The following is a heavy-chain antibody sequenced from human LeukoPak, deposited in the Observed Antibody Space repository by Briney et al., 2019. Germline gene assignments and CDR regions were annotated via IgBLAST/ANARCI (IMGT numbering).Heavy chain of an antibody. Sequence: GGSLRLSCAASGFTFSSYAMSWVRQAPGKGLEWVSAISGSGGSTYYADSVKGRFTISRDNSKNTLYLQMNSLRAEDTAVYYCAKGKYTMVRGVTTFDYWGQGTLVTVSS. CDR3: AKGKYTMVRGVTTFDY. CDR2: ISGSGGST. J-gene: IGHJ4*02. D-gene: IGHD3-10*01. V-gene: IGHV3-23*01. CDR1: GFTFSSYA.